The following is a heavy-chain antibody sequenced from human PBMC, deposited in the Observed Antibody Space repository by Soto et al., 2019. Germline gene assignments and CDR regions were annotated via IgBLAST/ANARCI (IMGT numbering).Heavy chain of an antibody. CDR1: GGSLRNSV. V-gene: IGHV1-69*01. CDR3: ARLGHPGH. CDR2: VIPILGTA. J-gene: IGHJ4*02. Sequence: QVQLVQSGAEVKKPGSSVKVSCTASGGSLRNSVISWVRQAPAQRLEWMGGVIPILGTAKDAQKFQGRVTMTADEATSTAYMDLNSLRPDDTAVYYCARLGHPGHWGPGTLVIVSS.